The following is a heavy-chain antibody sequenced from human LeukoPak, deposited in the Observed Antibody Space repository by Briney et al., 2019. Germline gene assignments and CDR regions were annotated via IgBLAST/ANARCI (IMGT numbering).Heavy chain of an antibody. CDR1: GGSISSGDYY. J-gene: IGHJ3*02. D-gene: IGHD3-9*01. V-gene: IGHV4-30-4*08. CDR3: ARDYDILTGDDAFDI. Sequence: PSETLSLTCTVSGGSISSGDYYWSWIRQPPGKGLEWIGYIYYSGSTYYNPSLKSRVTISVDTSKNQFSLKLSSVTAADTAVYYCARDYDILTGDDAFDIWGQGTMVTVSS. CDR2: IYYSGST.